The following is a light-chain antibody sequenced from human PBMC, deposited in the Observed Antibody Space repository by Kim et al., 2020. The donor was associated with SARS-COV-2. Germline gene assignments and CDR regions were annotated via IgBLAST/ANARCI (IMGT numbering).Light chain of an antibody. Sequence: GQSLTISCTGTSSDIGGDNYVSWYQHHPGKAPHLMIYAVTERPSGVSSRFSGSKSGNTASLTISGLQAEDEADYYCISFTTAATWVFGGGTQLTVL. J-gene: IGLJ3*02. CDR2: AVT. CDR1: SSDIGGDNY. V-gene: IGLV2-14*03. CDR3: ISFTTAATWV.